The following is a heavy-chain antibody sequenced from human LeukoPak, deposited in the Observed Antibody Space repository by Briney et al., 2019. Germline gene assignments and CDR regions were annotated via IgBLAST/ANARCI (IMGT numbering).Heavy chain of an antibody. Sequence: PGRSLRPSCAASGFTFSNYGMHWVRQAPGKGLEWVALIWYDGSNKYYADSVKGRFTISRDNSKNTLYLQMNSLRAEDTAVYYCAGSCYNVFDYWGQGTLVTVSS. D-gene: IGHD3-10*01. CDR2: IWYDGSNK. CDR3: AGSCYNVFDY. J-gene: IGHJ4*02. V-gene: IGHV3-33*01. CDR1: GFTFSNYG.